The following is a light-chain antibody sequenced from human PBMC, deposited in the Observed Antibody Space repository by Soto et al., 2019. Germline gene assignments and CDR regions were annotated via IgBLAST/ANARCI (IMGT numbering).Light chain of an antibody. V-gene: IGKV1-39*01. CDR3: QQSYSTPYT. CDR1: QSLNTY. Sequence: IQMTQSPSSLSASVGDRVTITCRASQSLNTYLNWYQQKPGKAPKLLIFAASSLQSGVPSRFSGSGSGTDFTLNISSLQPEDFATYYCQQSYSTPYTFGQGTKLEIK. J-gene: IGKJ2*01. CDR2: AAS.